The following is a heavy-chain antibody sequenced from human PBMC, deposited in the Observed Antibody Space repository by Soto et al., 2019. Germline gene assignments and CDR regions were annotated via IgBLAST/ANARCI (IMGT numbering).Heavy chain of an antibody. D-gene: IGHD2-15*01. Sequence: PGGSLRLSCAASGFTFSTYSMNWVRQAPGKGLEWVSCISSSSSTTSYTDSVKGRFTISRDNAKNTLYLQMNSLRAEDTAVYYCARVYCSGGSRYHLDQWGQGTPVTVSS. CDR2: ISSSSSTT. CDR3: ARVYCSGGSRYHLDQ. V-gene: IGHV3-48*04. J-gene: IGHJ4*02. CDR1: GFTFSTYS.